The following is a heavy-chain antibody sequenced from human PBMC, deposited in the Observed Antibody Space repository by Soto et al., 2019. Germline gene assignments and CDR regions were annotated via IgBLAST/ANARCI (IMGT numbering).Heavy chain of an antibody. D-gene: IGHD2-2*01. V-gene: IGHV3-74*01. CDR1: GFTFSSYW. CDR2: INSDGSTT. J-gene: IGHJ4*02. CDR3: ATHCSTTSCIKY. Sequence: PGGSLRLSCTASGFTFSSYWMHWVRQAPGKGLVWVSRINSDGSTTNYADSVEGRFTISRDNAKNTLYLQMNSLRAEDTAIYYCATHCSTTSCIKYRGQGTLVTVSS.